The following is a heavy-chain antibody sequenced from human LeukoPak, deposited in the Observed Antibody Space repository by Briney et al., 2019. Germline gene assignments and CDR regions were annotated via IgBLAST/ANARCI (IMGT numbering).Heavy chain of an antibody. V-gene: IGHV1-69*05. J-gene: IGHJ5*02. D-gene: IGHD3-9*01. CDR1: GGTFISYA. Sequence: SVKVSCKASGGTFISYAISWVRQAPGQGLECMGGIIPIFGTANYAQKFQGRVTITTDESTSTAYMELSSLRSEDTAVYYCARDGYYDILTGYYPNWFDPWGQGTLVTVSS. CDR3: ARDGYYDILTGYYPNWFDP. CDR2: IIPIFGTA.